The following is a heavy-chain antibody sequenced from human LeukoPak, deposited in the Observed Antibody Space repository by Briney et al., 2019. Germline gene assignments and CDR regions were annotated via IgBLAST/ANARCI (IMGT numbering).Heavy chain of an antibody. CDR3: ARGAAAGTPAEYFQH. D-gene: IGHD6-13*01. CDR1: GYTFTSYG. Sequence: EASVKVSCKASGYTFTSYGISWVRRAPGQGLEWMGWISAYNGNTNYAQKLQGRVTMTTDTSTSTAYMELRSLRSDDTAMYYCARGAAAGTPAEYFQHWGQGTLVTVSS. J-gene: IGHJ1*01. V-gene: IGHV1-18*01. CDR2: ISAYNGNT.